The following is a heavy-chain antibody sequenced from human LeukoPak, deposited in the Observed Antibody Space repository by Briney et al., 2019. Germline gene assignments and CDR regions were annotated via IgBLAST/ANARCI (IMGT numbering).Heavy chain of an antibody. J-gene: IGHJ4*02. V-gene: IGHV3-66*02. D-gene: IGHD1-26*01. CDR1: GFTVSSNY. CDR3: ASESYSGSLR. Sequence: GGSLRLSCAASGFTVSSNYMSWVRQAPGKGLEWVSVIYSSGSTYYADSVKGRFTISRDDSKNTLYLQMNSLRAEDTAVYYCASESYSGSLRWGQGTLVTVSS. CDR2: IYSSGST.